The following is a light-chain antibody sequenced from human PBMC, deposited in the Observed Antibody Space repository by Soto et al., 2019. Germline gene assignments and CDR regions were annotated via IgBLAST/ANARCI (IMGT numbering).Light chain of an antibody. Sequence: QSVLTQPPSASGSPGQSVTISCTGTSNDVGAYIYVSWYQQHPGIAPKLVIYEVSNRPSGVPARFSGSKSGNTASLTVSGLQAEDEADYYRSSYAGNNNFVFGTGTKVTVL. CDR2: EVS. CDR3: SSYAGNNNFV. CDR1: SNDVGAYIY. V-gene: IGLV2-8*01. J-gene: IGLJ1*01.